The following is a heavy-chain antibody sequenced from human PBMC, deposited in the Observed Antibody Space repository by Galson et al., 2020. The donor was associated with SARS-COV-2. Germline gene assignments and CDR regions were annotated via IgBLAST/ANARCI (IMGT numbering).Heavy chain of an antibody. J-gene: IGHJ4*02. Sequence: GESLKISCAASGFTFSSYSMNWVRQAPGKGLEWVSSISSSSSYIYYADSVKGRFTISRDNAKNSLYLQMNSLRAEDTAVYYCARDVIPFCGSDCYSPRFFDYWGQGTLVTVSS. D-gene: IGHD2-21*02. CDR3: ARDVIPFCGSDCYSPRFFDY. CDR1: GFTFSSYS. V-gene: IGHV3-21*01. CDR2: ISSSSSYI.